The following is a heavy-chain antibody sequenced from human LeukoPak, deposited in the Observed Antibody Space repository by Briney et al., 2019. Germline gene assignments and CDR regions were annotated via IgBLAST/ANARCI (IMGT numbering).Heavy chain of an antibody. CDR3: ARHQWVPAFDI. CDR2: IYTSGST. J-gene: IGHJ3*02. CDR1: GGSISSGSYY. Sequence: SETLSLTCTVSGGSISSGSYYWSWIRQPAGKGLEWIGRIYTSGSTNYNPSLKSRVTISVDTSKNQFSLKLTSVTAADTAVYYCARHQWVPAFDIWGQGTMVTVSS. D-gene: IGHD1-26*01. V-gene: IGHV4-61*02.